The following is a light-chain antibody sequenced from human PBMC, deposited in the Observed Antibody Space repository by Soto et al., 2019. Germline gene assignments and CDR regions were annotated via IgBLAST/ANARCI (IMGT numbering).Light chain of an antibody. CDR3: ISYTSSSTVV. CDR2: DVS. V-gene: IGLV2-14*03. CDR1: SSDVGGYNY. J-gene: IGLJ2*01. Sequence: QSALTQPASVSGSPGQSITISCTGTSSDVGGYNYVSWYQHHPGKAPKLMIYDVSNRPSGVSNRFSGSKSGNTASLTISGLQAEDEADYYCISYTSSSTVVFGGGTKLTVL.